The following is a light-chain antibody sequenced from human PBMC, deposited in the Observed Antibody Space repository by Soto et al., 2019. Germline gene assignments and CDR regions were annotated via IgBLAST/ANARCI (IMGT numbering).Light chain of an antibody. CDR3: QTWGSGIAV. J-gene: IGLJ7*01. CDR2: INSDGSH. Sequence: QSVLTQSPSASASLGASVKLTCTLSSGHSNYAIAWHQQQPEKGPRYLVKINSDGSHNKGDGIPDRFSGSSSGAERYLTISSLQSEDEADYYCQTWGSGIAVFGGGTQLTVL. V-gene: IGLV4-69*01. CDR1: SGHSNYA.